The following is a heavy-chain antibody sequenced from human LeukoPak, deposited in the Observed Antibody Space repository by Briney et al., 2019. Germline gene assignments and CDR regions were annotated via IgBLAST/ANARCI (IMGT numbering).Heavy chain of an antibody. D-gene: IGHD6-19*01. CDR1: GFTFSSYS. CDR2: ISSSSSYI. CDR3: ASPSSVAGTDY. J-gene: IGHJ4*02. Sequence: PGGSLRLSCAASGFTFSSYSMNWVRQAPGKGLEWVSSISSSSSYIYYADSVKGRFTIPRDNAKNSLYLQMNSLRAEDTAVYYCASPSSVAGTDYWGQGTLATVSS. V-gene: IGHV3-21*01.